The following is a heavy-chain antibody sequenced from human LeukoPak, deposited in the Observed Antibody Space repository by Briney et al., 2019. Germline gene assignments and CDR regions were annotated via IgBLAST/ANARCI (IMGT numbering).Heavy chain of an antibody. V-gene: IGHV3-48*03. CDR3: AKARTMIVVVADY. Sequence: GGSLRLSCAASGFTFSSYEMNWVRQAPGKGLEWVSYISSSGSTIYYADSVKGRFTISRDNAKNSLYLQMNSLRAEDTAVYYCAKARTMIVVVADYWGQGTLVTVSS. D-gene: IGHD3-22*01. J-gene: IGHJ4*02. CDR1: GFTFSSYE. CDR2: ISSSGSTI.